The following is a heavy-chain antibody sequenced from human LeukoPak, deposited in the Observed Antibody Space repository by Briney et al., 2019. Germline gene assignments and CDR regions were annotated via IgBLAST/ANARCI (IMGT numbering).Heavy chain of an antibody. CDR3: ATREMGM. CDR2: ISGGGVST. Sequence: GGSLRLSCAASGFTFSSYDMNWVRQAPGKGLEWVSAISGGGVSTYYADSVKGRFAISRDNSKNTLYLQMNSLRAEDTAVYYCATREMGMGGQGTLVTVSS. J-gene: IGHJ4*02. V-gene: IGHV3-23*01. CDR1: GFTFSSYD. D-gene: IGHD7-27*01.